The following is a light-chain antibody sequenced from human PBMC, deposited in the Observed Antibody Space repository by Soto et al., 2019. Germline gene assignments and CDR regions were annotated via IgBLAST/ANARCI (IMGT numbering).Light chain of an antibody. CDR1: SSNIGSNT. V-gene: IGLV1-44*01. J-gene: IGLJ3*02. CDR2: SNN. Sequence: QSVLTQPPSASGTPGQRVTISCSGSSSNIGSNTVNWYQQLAGTAPKLLIFSNNQRPSGVPDRFSGSKSGTSASLAISGLQSEDEADYYCAAWDDSLNAGMFGGGTKLTVL. CDR3: AAWDDSLNAGM.